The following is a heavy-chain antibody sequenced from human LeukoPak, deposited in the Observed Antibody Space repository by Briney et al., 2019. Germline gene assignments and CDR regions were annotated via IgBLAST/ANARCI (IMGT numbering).Heavy chain of an antibody. Sequence: PGGSLRPSCAASGFTFSSYWMSWVRQAPGKGLEWVANIKQDGSEKYYVDSVKGRFTISRDNAKNSLYLQMNSLRAEDAAVYYCARGPAKDYDILTGYYWSPFDPWGQGTLVTVSS. D-gene: IGHD3-9*01. CDR1: GFTFSSYW. CDR3: ARGPAKDYDILTGYYWSPFDP. V-gene: IGHV3-7*04. J-gene: IGHJ5*02. CDR2: IKQDGSEK.